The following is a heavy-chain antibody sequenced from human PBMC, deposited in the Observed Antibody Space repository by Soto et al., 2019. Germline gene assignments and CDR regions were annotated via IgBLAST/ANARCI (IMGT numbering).Heavy chain of an antibody. Sequence: SETLSLTCTVSGGSISSGGYYWSWIRQHPGKGLEWIGYIYHSGSTYYNPSLKSRVTISVDTFKNQFSLKLTSVTAADTAVYFCASQARGDFGPFDSWGQGTLVTVSS. J-gene: IGHJ4*02. V-gene: IGHV4-31*03. CDR2: IYHSGST. D-gene: IGHD4-17*01. CDR1: GGSISSGGYY. CDR3: ASQARGDFGPFDS.